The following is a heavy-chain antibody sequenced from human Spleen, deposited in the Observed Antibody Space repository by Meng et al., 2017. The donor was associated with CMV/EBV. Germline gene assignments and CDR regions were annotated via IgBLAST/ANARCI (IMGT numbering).Heavy chain of an antibody. CDR3: AKGRNSSSPSSYGMDV. CDR1: GFTFSNYP. V-gene: IGHV3-23*01. J-gene: IGHJ6*02. CDR2: ISSSSRGATT. D-gene: IGHD2-2*01. Sequence: GESLKISCAASGFTFSNYPMTWVRQAPGKGLEWVSSISSSSRGATTYYADSVKGRFTISRDNSKNTLSLQVNRLRVDDTAVYYCAKGRNSSSPSSYGMDVWGQGTTVTVSS.